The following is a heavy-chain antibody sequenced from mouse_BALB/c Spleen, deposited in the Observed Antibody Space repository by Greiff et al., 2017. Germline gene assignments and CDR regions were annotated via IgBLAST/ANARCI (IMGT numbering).Heavy chain of an antibody. CDR2: IYPGDGDT. V-gene: IGHV1-87*01. Sequence: VHLVESGAELARPGASVKLSCKASGYTFTSYWMQWVKQRPGQGLEWIGAIYPGDGDTRYTQKFKGKATLTADKSSSTAYMQLSSLASEDSAVYYCARYYGSSLWGQGTTLTVSS. D-gene: IGHD1-1*01. CDR1: GYTFTSYW. CDR3: ARYYGSSL. J-gene: IGHJ2*01.